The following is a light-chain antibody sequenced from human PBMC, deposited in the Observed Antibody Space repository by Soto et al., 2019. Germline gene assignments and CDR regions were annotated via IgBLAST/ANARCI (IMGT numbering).Light chain of an antibody. V-gene: IGLV2-14*01. CDR2: EVS. J-gene: IGLJ1*01. CDR3: SSYTSSSTLYV. CDR1: SSDIGGYNY. Sequence: LTQPASVSGSPGQSITISCAGTSSDIGGYNYVSWYQQHPGKAPKVMIYEVSNRPSGVSNRFSGSKSGNTASLTISGLQAEDEADHYCSSYTSSSTLYVFGSGTKVTVL.